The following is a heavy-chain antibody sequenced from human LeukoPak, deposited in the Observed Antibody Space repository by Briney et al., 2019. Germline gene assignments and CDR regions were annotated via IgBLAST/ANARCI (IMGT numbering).Heavy chain of an antibody. J-gene: IGHJ4*02. CDR3: TKDWGPILRYFDWLLDY. CDR2: ISYDGRNE. V-gene: IGHV3-30*18. Sequence: PGRSLRLSCVASGFTFSSYGMHWVRQAPGKGLEWVAVISYDGRNENYADSVKGRFTISRDNSKNTLYLQMNSLRAEDTAVYYCTKDWGPILRYFDWLLDYWGQGTLVTVSS. CDR1: GFTFSSYG. D-gene: IGHD3-9*01.